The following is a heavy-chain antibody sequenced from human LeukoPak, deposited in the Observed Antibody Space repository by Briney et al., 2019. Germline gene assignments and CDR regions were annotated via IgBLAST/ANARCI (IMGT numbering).Heavy chain of an antibody. J-gene: IGHJ4*02. CDR2: ISSSSSTV. V-gene: IGHV3-48*01. Sequence: GRSLRLSCAASGFTFSSYSMNWVRQAPGKGLEWVSYISSSSSTVYYADSVKGRFTISRNNDKNSLYLKMNSLRAEDTAVYYCARDITMVRRGRGLDYWGQGTLVTVSS. CDR1: GFTFSSYS. CDR3: ARDITMVRRGRGLDY. D-gene: IGHD3-10*01.